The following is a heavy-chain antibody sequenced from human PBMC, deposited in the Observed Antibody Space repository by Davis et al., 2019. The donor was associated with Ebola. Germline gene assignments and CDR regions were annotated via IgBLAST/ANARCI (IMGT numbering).Heavy chain of an antibody. V-gene: IGHV1-2*06. J-gene: IGHJ4*02. D-gene: IGHD6-13*01. CDR1: GYTFTGYY. CDR3: ARGGGMPYSSSWYDDNYFDY. Sequence: ASVKVSCTASGYTFTGYYMHWVRQAPGQGLEWMGRINPNSGGTNYAQKFQGRVTMTRDTSISTAYMELSRLRSDDTAVYYCARGGGMPYSSSWYDDNYFDYWGQGTLVTVSS. CDR2: INPNSGGT.